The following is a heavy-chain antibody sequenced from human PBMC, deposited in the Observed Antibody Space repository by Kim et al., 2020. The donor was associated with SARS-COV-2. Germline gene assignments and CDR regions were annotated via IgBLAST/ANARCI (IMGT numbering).Heavy chain of an antibody. V-gene: IGHV3-23*01. CDR1: GVTFSNYA. CDR3: ATGPVEPAFVVCFDY. CDR2: ITGSGDII. Sequence: GGSLRLSCVVSGVTFSNYAMPWVRQAPGKGLEWVSSITGSGDIIYYADSVKGRFTISRDNSKNTLFLQMSSLRADDTALYYCATGPVEPAFVVCFDYWG. J-gene: IGHJ4*01. D-gene: IGHD1-1*01.